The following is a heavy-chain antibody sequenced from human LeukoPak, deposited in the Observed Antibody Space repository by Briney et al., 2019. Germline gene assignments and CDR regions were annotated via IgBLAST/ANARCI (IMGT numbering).Heavy chain of an antibody. CDR3: ARGTVTTYYFDS. J-gene: IGHJ4*02. CDR1: GGSISSGSYY. CDR2: FYTSGTT. V-gene: IGHV4-61*02. Sequence: SETLSLTCTVSGGSISSGSYYWSWIRQPAGKGLEWIGRFYTSGTTKYNPSLNSRVTISIDTSKNQFSLKLTSVTAADTAVYYCARGTVTTYYFDSWGQGNLVTVSS. D-gene: IGHD4-17*01.